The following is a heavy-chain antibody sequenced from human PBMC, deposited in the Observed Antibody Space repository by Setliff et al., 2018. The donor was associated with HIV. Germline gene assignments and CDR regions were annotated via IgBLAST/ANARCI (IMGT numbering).Heavy chain of an antibody. CDR3: ARDNSYYYGSGSHYWYGMDV. D-gene: IGHD3-10*01. CDR2: ISHSGTT. J-gene: IGHJ6*01. CDR1: GGSISSTNW. Sequence: PSETLSLTCAVAGGSISSTNWWSWVRQPPGKGLEWIGEISHSGTTYYNPSLKSRVTISVDTSKNQFSLKLSSVTAADTAVYYCARDNSYYYGSGSHYWYGMDVWGQGTTVTVSS. V-gene: IGHV4-4*02.